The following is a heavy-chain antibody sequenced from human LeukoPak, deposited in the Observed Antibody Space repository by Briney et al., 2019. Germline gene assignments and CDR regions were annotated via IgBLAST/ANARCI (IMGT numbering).Heavy chain of an antibody. J-gene: IGHJ4*02. CDR1: GYSFTTYW. D-gene: IGHD6-6*01. CDR2: IYPGDSDT. V-gene: IGHV5-51*01. CDR3: ARHGYSSSYIDY. Sequence: LGESLKISCKGSGYSFTTYWIGWVRQMPGKGLEWMGIIYPGDSDTRYSPSFQGQVTISVDKSISTDYLQWSSLKASDTAIYYCARHGYSSSYIDYWGQGTLVTVSS.